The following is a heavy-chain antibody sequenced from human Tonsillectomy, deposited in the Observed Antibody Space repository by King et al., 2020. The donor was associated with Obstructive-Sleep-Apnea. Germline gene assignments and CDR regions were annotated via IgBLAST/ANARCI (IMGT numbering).Heavy chain of an antibody. V-gene: IGHV3-23*04. D-gene: IGHD2-2*01. CDR3: AKGQGDIEVVAPAMRGRRDYYYYAMDV. CDR2: ISGSGDRT. CDR1: GFTFSSYA. J-gene: IGHJ6*02. Sequence: VQLVESGGGLVQPGGSLRLSCAASGFTFSSYAMNWVRQAPGKGLEWVSAISGSGDRTYHADSVKGRSTISRDNSKNTLYLQMNSLRVEDTAVYYCAKGQGDIEVVAPAMRGRRDYYYYAMDVWGQGTTVTVSS.